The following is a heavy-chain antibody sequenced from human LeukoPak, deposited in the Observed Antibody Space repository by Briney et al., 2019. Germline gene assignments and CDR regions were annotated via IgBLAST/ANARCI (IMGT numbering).Heavy chain of an antibody. V-gene: IGHV1-18*01. CDR2: ISAYNGHT. CDR3: ARGHYYYYYMDV. Sequence: VASVKVSCKASGYTFTSYGISWVRQAPAQGLEWMGWISAYNGHTNYAQKLQDRVTMTKDTSTSTAYMELRSLRSDDTALYYCARGHYYYYYMDVWGQGTTVTVSS. J-gene: IGHJ6*03. CDR1: GYTFTSYG.